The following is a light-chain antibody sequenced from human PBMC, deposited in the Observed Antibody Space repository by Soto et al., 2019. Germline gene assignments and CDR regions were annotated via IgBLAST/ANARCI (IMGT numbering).Light chain of an antibody. CDR2: GAS. J-gene: IGKJ1*01. CDR3: QQYNNWPPWT. V-gene: IGKV3-15*01. CDR1: QSGSSN. Sequence: EIVMTQSPATLSVSPGERATLSCRARQSGSSNLAWYQQKPCQAPRHLIYGASTRATGIPARFSGSGSGTEFTLTISSLQSEDFAVYYCQQYNNWPPWTFGQGNKVEIK.